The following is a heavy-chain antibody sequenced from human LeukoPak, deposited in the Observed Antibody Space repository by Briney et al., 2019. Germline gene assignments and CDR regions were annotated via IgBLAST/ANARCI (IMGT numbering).Heavy chain of an antibody. CDR1: XFXXXSNX. Sequence: GXXXLXXAAXXFXXXSNXXXXVRQAPGKGXEWVSVIYSGGSTYYADSVKGRFTISRDNSKNTLYLQMNSLRAEDTAVYYCARDRDGYNLFDYWGQGTLVTVSS. D-gene: IGHD5-24*01. CDR3: ARDRDGYNLFDY. V-gene: IGHV3-53*01. J-gene: IGHJ4*02. CDR2: IYSGGST.